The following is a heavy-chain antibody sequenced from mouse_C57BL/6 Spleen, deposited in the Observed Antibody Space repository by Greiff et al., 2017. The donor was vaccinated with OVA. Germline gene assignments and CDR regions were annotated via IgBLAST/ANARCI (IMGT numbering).Heavy chain of an antibody. J-gene: IGHJ2*01. CDR1: GYTFTDYN. CDR3: ARRGLESYYFDY. CDR2: INPNNGGT. D-gene: IGHD3-3*01. V-gene: IGHV1-22*01. Sequence: EVKLVESGPELVKPGASVKMSCKASGYTFTDYNMHWVKQSHGKSLEWIGYINPNNGGTSYNQKFKGKATLTVNKSSSTAYMELRSLTSEDSAVYYCARRGLESYYFDYWGQGTTLTVSS.